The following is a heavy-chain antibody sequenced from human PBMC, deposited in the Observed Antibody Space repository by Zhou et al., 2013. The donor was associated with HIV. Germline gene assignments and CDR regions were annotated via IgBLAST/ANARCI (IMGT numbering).Heavy chain of an antibody. V-gene: IGHV3-64*01. J-gene: IGHJ4*02. CDR3: ARSSSGWYDY. CDR1: DSPSGAML. D-gene: IGHD6-19*01. Sequence: EVQLVESEGGLVQPGGSRRDSPVQPLDSPSGAMLCIGSGQAPGKGLEYVSAITNSGGTDIYANSVKGRFTISRDNSKNTLYLQMGSLRAEDMAVYYCARSSSGWYDYWGQGTLVTVSS. CDR2: ITNSGGTD.